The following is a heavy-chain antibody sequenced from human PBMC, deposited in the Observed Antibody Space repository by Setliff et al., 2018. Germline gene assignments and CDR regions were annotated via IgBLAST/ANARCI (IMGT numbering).Heavy chain of an antibody. D-gene: IGHD1-26*01. V-gene: IGHV3-7*02. J-gene: IGHJ5*02. CDR2: INEDGSEK. CDR3: ARVGSKPQLGWFDP. Sequence: GGSLRLSCAASGFTFSSYWMTWVRQAPGKGPERVANINEDGSEKYYMDSVQGRFTISRDDSKNTLYLQMDSLRTEDTAVYYCARVGSKPQLGWFDPWGQGTLVTVSS. CDR1: GFTFSSYW.